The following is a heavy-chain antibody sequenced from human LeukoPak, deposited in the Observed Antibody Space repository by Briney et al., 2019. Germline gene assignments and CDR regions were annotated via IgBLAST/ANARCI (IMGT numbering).Heavy chain of an antibody. CDR2: YEPERGEI. CDR1: GYSLTELA. CDR3: ARWSWGPNSYYYMDL. J-gene: IGHJ6*03. Sequence: GASVKVSCKVSGYSLTELAMHWVRPAPGKGLEWVGGYEPERGEIVYAQKLQGRVHMTEDPSTETAYMELTSLRSEDPAVYYCARWSWGPNSYYYMDLWAKGTTVTVSS. D-gene: IGHD5-24*01. V-gene: IGHV1-24*01.